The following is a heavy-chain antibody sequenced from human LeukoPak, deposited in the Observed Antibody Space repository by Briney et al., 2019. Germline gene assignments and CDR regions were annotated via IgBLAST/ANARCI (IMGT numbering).Heavy chain of an antibody. J-gene: IGHJ4*02. CDR2: IYYGGGT. V-gene: IGHV4-61*08. CDR3: ARASITVVRGVIDFFDY. CDR1: DGSVSSDGHY. Sequence: PSETLSLTCTVSDGSVSSDGHYWTWIRQPPGKGLEWIGYIYYGGGTNYNPSLKSRVAISVDTSKNKFSLKLSSVTDADTALYYCARASITVVRGVIDFFDYWGQGTLVTVSS. D-gene: IGHD3-10*01.